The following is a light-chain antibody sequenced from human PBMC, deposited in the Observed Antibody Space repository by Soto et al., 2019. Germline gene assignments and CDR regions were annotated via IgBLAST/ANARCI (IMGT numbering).Light chain of an antibody. Sequence: QCVLKKPASGSGSPIQSITSSCTVTSGGVGSYNLVSWFQQHPGKAPKLVIYEVTKRPSGVPDRFSGSKSGTSASLAITGLQAEDEADYYCQSYDSGLRGYVFGTGTKVTVL. CDR3: QSYDSGLRGYV. CDR1: SGGVGSYNL. J-gene: IGLJ1*01. V-gene: IGLV2-14*02. CDR2: EVT.